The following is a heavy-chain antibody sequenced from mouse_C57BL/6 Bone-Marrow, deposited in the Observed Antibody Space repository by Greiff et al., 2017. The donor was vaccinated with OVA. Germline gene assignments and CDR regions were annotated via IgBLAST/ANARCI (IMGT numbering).Heavy chain of an antibody. CDR1: GYTFTSYT. CDR2: INPSSGYT. D-gene: IGHD1-1*01. J-gene: IGHJ1*03. Sequence: QVQLQQSGAELARPGASVKMSCKASGYTFTSYTMHWVKQRPGQGLEWIGYINPSSGYTKYNQKFKDKATLTADKSSSTAYMQLSSLTSEDSAVYYCARGVGSGWYFDVWGTGTTVTVSS. CDR3: ARGVGSGWYFDV. V-gene: IGHV1-4*01.